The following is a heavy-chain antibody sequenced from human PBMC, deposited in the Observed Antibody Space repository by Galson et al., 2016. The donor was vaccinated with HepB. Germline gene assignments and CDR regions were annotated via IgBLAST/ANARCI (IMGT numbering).Heavy chain of an antibody. V-gene: IGHV4-39*01. Sequence: SETLSLTCAVSGGSFSDSSFYWAWIRQPPGKGLEWIGSISYSGSTYYNPSLKSRVAISVDTSKNQFSLKLSSVTAADTAVYYCARHGGFISGWSVYWGQGTLVTVSS. CDR3: ARHGGFISGWSVY. J-gene: IGHJ4*02. D-gene: IGHD6-19*01. CDR1: GGSFSDSSFY. CDR2: ISYSGST.